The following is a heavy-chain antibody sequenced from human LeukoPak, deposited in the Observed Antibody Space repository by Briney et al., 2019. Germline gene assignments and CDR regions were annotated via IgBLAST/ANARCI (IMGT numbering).Heavy chain of an antibody. CDR2: LGDRGDT. CDR3: AKQQPGERYYFDY. D-gene: IGHD3-16*01. CDR1: GFTFSSSA. Sequence: PGGTLRLSCEASGFTFSSSAMGWVRQAPGKGLEWVSTLGDRGDTYYADSVKGRFTISRDSSKNTLYLRMNSLRAEDTAVYFCAKQQPGERYYFDYWGQGTLATVSS. V-gene: IGHV3-23*01. J-gene: IGHJ4*02.